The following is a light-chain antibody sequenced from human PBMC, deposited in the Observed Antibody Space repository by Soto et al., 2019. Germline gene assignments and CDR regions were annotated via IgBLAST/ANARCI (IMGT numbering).Light chain of an antibody. CDR3: QQYKNWPVT. V-gene: IGKV3-15*01. CDR1: QSVSSN. J-gene: IGKJ1*01. Sequence: EIVMTQSPATLSVSPGERATLSCRASQSVSSNLAWYQQKPGQAPRLLIYGASTRATGIPARFSGSGSGTEFTLTISSLQSKDFAVYNCQQYKNWPVTFGQGTKVEIK. CDR2: GAS.